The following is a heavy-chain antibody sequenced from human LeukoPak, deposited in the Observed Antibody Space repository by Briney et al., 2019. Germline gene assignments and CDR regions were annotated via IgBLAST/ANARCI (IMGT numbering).Heavy chain of an antibody. V-gene: IGHV3-21*01. CDR3: AKYEGGPGFDY. J-gene: IGHJ4*02. CDR2: ISDYSSYI. D-gene: IGHD3-16*01. Sequence: GGSLRLSCAASGFTFSSYNMNWVRQAPGKGLEWVSSISDYSSYIYYADSVKGRFTISRDNAKNSLYLQMNSLRAEDTAVYYCAKYEGGPGFDYWGQGTLVTVSS. CDR1: GFTFSSYN.